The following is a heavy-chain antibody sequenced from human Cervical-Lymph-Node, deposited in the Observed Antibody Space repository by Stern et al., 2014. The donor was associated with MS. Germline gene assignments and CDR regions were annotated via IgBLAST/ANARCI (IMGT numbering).Heavy chain of an antibody. Sequence: EVQLVESGAGLVKPGGSLRLSCAASGFTFSSYSITWVRQAPGQGLEWISSISRSCCYIYYAHAVKGRFTISSDNSKKSMTLRINSLRAEDTAVYYCAREEFGELTAYFDYWGQGTLVTVSS. CDR2: ISRSCCYI. V-gene: IGHV3-21*01. CDR3: AREEFGELTAYFDY. D-gene: IGHD3-10*01. J-gene: IGHJ4*02. CDR1: GFTFSSYS.